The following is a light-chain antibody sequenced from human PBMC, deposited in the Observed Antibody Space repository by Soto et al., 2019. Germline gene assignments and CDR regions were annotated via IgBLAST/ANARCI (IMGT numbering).Light chain of an antibody. Sequence: EIVLTQSPGTLSLSPGESATLSCRASQSISSSFFAWYQHKPGQAPRLLIYGTSNRATGIPDRFSGSGSGTDFTLTISRLEPKDFAVYYCQQYGSSPFTFGPGTKVDIK. CDR2: GTS. V-gene: IGKV3-20*01. CDR1: QSISSSF. CDR3: QQYGSSPFT. J-gene: IGKJ3*01.